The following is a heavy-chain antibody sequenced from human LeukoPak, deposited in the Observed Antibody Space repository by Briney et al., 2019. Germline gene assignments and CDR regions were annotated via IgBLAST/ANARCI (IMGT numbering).Heavy chain of an antibody. V-gene: IGHV4-61*01. Sequence: SETLSLTCTVSGDSISGSSYYWSWIRQPPGKGLEWIGYIYYSGSTNYNPSLKSRVTISVDTSKNQFSLKLSSVTAADTAVYYCARVEYYYGMDVWGQGTTVTVSS. CDR1: GDSISGSSYY. CDR2: IYYSGST. J-gene: IGHJ6*02. CDR3: ARVEYYYGMDV.